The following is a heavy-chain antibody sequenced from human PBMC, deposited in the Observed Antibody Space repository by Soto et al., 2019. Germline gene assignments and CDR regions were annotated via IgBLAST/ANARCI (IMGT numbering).Heavy chain of an antibody. CDR3: AKDGAIAAADYFFDY. V-gene: IGHV3-30*18. CDR2: IASDGKDK. CDR1: GFTFSNYA. D-gene: IGHD6-13*01. J-gene: IGHJ4*02. Sequence: QVQLVESGGGVVQPGRSQKLSCAASGFTFSNYAIHWVRQAPGKGLEWVAVIASDGKDKRYVDSVKGRFTISRDNSKNTVYLQMNSLRGEDTAVYYCAKDGAIAAADYFFDYWGQGSLVTVSS.